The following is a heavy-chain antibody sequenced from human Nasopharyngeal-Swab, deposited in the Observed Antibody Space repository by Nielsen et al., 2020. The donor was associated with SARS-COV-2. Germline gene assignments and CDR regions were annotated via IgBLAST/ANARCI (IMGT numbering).Heavy chain of an antibody. J-gene: IGHJ6*02. D-gene: IGHD6-19*01. CDR1: GYTFTSYG. CDR3: ARVGIAVAGHGGLYYYYGMDV. Sequence: ASVKVSCKASGYTFTSYGISWVRQAPGQGLEWMGWISAYNGNTNYAQKLQGRATMTTDTSTSTAYMELRSLRSDDTAVYYCARVGIAVAGHGGLYYYYGMDVWGQGTTVTVSS. V-gene: IGHV1-18*04. CDR2: ISAYNGNT.